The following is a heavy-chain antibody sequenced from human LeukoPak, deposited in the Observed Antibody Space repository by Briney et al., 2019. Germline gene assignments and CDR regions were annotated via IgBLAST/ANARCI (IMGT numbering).Heavy chain of an antibody. J-gene: IGHJ4*02. V-gene: IGHV4-59*08. Sequence: SETLSLTCTVSGGSINSYYWSWIRQPPGKGLEWIGYIYYSGSTNYNPSLKSRVTISVDTSKNQFSLKLSSVTAADTAVYYCAATPGGSYLEFWGQGTLVTVSS. CDR1: GGSINSYY. CDR2: IYYSGST. D-gene: IGHD1-26*01. CDR3: AATPGGSYLEF.